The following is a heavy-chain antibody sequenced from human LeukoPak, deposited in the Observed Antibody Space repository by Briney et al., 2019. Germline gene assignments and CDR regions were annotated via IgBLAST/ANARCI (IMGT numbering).Heavy chain of an antibody. Sequence: PGGSLRLSCAASGFTFSSYWMSWVRQAPGKGLEWVANIKQDGSEKYYVDSVKGRFTISRDNAKNSLYLQMHSLRAEDTAVYYCARDQVASYFDYWGQGTLVTVSS. CDR2: IKQDGSEK. CDR3: ARDQVASYFDY. CDR1: GFTFSSYW. D-gene: IGHD2-15*01. V-gene: IGHV3-7*01. J-gene: IGHJ4*02.